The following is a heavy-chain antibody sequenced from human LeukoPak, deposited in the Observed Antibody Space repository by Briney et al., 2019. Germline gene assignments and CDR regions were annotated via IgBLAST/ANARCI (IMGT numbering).Heavy chain of an antibody. CDR3: ARAEWLVPFDY. Sequence: SVKVSCKASGGTFSSYAISWVRQAPGQGLEWMGGIIPIFGTANYAQKFQGRVTMTRDTSISTVYMELSRLKSDDTAVYYCARAEWLVPFDYWGQGTLVTVSS. CDR1: GGTFSSYA. D-gene: IGHD6-19*01. CDR2: IIPIFGTA. J-gene: IGHJ4*02. V-gene: IGHV1-69*05.